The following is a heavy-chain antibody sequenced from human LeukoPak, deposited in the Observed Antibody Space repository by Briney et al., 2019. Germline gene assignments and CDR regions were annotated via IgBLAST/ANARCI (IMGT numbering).Heavy chain of an antibody. CDR3: GRARHPNWFDP. CDR1: GGSVSSGSYY. Sequence: SETLSLTCTVSGGSVSSGSYYWSWIRQPPGKGLGWIGYIYYSGSSNYNPYLKSRVTISVDTSKNQFSLKLSSVTAADTAVYYCGRARHPNWFDPWGQGTLVTVSS. V-gene: IGHV4-61*01. CDR2: IYYSGSS. J-gene: IGHJ5*02.